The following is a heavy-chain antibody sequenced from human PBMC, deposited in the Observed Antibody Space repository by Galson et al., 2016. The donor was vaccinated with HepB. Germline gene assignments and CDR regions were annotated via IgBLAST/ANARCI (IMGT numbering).Heavy chain of an antibody. J-gene: IGHJ4*02. V-gene: IGHV3-11*01. CDR1: GFTFSYYY. Sequence: SLRLSCAASGFTFSYYYMSWIRQAPGKGLEWVSYISSSGSTIYYADSVKGRFTISRDNAKNSVYLQINSLRAEDTAVYYCASRGFYGSLDNWGQGTLVTVSS. CDR3: ASRGFYGSLDN. CDR2: ISSSGSTI. D-gene: IGHD6-25*01.